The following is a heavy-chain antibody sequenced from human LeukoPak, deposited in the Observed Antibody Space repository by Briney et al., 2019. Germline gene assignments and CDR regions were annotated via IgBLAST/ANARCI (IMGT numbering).Heavy chain of an antibody. D-gene: IGHD4-11*01. Sequence: GGSLRLSCAASGFTVSSNYMSWVRQAPGKGLEWVSVIYSGGSTYYADSVKGRFTISRDNSKNTLYLQMNSLRAEDTAVYYCAKGGSKDYYYYGMDVWGQGTTVTVSS. V-gene: IGHV3-53*01. J-gene: IGHJ6*02. CDR2: IYSGGST. CDR3: AKGGSKDYYYYGMDV. CDR1: GFTVSSNY.